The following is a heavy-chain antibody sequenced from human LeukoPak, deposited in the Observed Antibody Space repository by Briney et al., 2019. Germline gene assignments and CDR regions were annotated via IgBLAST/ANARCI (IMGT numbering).Heavy chain of an antibody. V-gene: IGHV3-74*01. CDR1: GFSFGSYW. CDR3: AKQLGYCSDGSCYFPY. D-gene: IGHD2-15*01. CDR2: INSDGTST. Sequence: GGSLRLSCAASGFSFGSYWMHRVRQAPGKGPVWVSRINSDGTSTAYADSVKGRFTISRDNAKNTLYLQMNSLRAEDTAVYYCAKQLGYCSDGSCYFPYWGQGTLVTVSS. J-gene: IGHJ4*02.